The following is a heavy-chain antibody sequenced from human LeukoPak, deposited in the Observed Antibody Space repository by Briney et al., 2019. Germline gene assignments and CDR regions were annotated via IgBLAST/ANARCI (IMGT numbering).Heavy chain of an antibody. J-gene: IGHJ4*02. Sequence: GSLRLSCVASGFTFRTYSMNWVRQAPGKGLEWVSYISSSSTTIYYADSMKGRFTISRDNAKNSLYLQMNSLRAEDTAVYYCVRDDDRPDNGLDYWGQGTLVTVSS. D-gene: IGHD3-22*01. V-gene: IGHV3-48*01. CDR2: ISSSSTTI. CDR3: VRDDDRPDNGLDY. CDR1: GFTFRTYS.